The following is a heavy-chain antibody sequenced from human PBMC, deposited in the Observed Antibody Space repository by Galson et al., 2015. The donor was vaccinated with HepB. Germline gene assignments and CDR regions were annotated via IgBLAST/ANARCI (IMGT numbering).Heavy chain of an antibody. J-gene: IGHJ5*02. CDR3: AKWGQFVRWRVYNWFDP. V-gene: IGHV3-23*01. Sequence: SLRLSCAASGFTFSNYAMSWVRQAPGKGLDWVSAISGSGASTYYAGSVKGRFTISRDNSKNTLYLQMTSLRVEDTAVYYCAKWGQFVRWRVYNWFDPWGQGSLVTVSS. D-gene: IGHD6-6*01. CDR2: ISGSGAST. CDR1: GFTFSNYA.